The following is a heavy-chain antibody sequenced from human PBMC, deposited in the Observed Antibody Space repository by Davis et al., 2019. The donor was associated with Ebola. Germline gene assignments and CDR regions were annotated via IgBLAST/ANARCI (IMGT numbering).Heavy chain of an antibody. Sequence: GGSLRLSCTASGFTFSDYYMSWIRQAPGKGLEWVSYISSSGSTIYYADSVKGRFTISRDNAKNSLYLQMNSLRDEDTAVYYCARIPKVITMVRGVHFDYWGQGTLVTVSS. CDR2: ISSSGSTI. D-gene: IGHD3-10*01. J-gene: IGHJ4*02. CDR1: GFTFSDYY. V-gene: IGHV3-11*04. CDR3: ARIPKVITMVRGVHFDY.